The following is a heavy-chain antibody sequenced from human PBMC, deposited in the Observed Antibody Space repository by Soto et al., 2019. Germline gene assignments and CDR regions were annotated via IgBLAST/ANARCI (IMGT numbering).Heavy chain of an antibody. V-gene: IGHV1-69*13. CDR3: ARDILTGQSNYYYYGMDV. CDR2: IIPIFGTA. Sequence: ASVKVSCKASGGTFSNYAISWVRQAPGQGLEWMGGIIPIFGTANYAQKFQGRVTITADESTSTAYMELSSLRSEDTAVYYCARDILTGQSNYYYYGMDVWGQGTTVTVSS. D-gene: IGHD3-9*01. J-gene: IGHJ6*02. CDR1: GGTFSNYA.